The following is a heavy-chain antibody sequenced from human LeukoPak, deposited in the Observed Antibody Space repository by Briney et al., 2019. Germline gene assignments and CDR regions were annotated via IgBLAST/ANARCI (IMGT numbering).Heavy chain of an antibody. J-gene: IGHJ4*02. D-gene: IGHD2-2*01. CDR3: ARDRGSKAAEYSFDY. Sequence: ASVKVSCKASGYPFTNYAMHWVRQAPGQRLEWMGWINAGNGNTKYSQKFQGRVTITRDTSASTAYMELSSLRSEDTAVYYCARDRGSKAAEYSFDYWGQGTLVTVSS. CDR2: INAGNGNT. CDR1: GYPFTNYA. V-gene: IGHV1-3*01.